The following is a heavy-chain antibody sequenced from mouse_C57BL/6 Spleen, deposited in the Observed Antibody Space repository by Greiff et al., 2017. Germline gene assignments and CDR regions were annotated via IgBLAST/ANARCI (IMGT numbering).Heavy chain of an antibody. CDR2: IDPSDSYT. J-gene: IGHJ2*01. D-gene: IGHD1-1*01. CDR3: ARREDYYGSNY. Sequence: VQLQQPGAELVKPGASVKLSCKASGYTFTSYWMQWVKQRPGQGLEWIGEIDPSDSYTNYNQKFKGKATLTVDTSSSTAYMQLSSLTSEDSAVYYCARREDYYGSNYWGQGNTLTVSS. CDR1: GYTFTSYW. V-gene: IGHV1-50*01.